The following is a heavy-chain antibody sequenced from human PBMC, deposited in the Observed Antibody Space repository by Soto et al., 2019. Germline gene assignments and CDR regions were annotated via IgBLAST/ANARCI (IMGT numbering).Heavy chain of an antibody. CDR3: ARDQRQQLDSGMDV. J-gene: IGHJ6*02. CDR1: GGTFSSYA. V-gene: IGHV1-69*13. D-gene: IGHD6-13*01. CDR2: IIPIFGTA. Sequence: ASVKVSCKASGGTFSSYAISWVRQAPGQGLEWMGGIIPIFGTANYAQKFQGRVTITADESTSTAYMELSSLRSEDTAVHYCARDQRQQLDSGMDVWGQGTTVTVSS.